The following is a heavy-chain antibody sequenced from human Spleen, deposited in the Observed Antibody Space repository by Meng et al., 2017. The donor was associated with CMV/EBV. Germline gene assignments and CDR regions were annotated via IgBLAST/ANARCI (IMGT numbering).Heavy chain of an antibody. Sequence: GESLKISCAASGFSISPYAMQWVRQAPGKGLEWVAVISYDGSNEYYADSVKGRFTISRDNSKSSLYLQMNSLRAGDTAIYYCARAFPRSSAFGVVFDFWGQGTLVTVSS. CDR3: ARAFPRSSAFGVVFDF. D-gene: IGHD3-3*01. CDR2: ISYDGSNE. V-gene: IGHV3-30*04. CDR1: GFSISPYA. J-gene: IGHJ4*02.